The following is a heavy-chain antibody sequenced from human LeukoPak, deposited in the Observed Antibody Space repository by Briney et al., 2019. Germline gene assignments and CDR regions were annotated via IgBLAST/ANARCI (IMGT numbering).Heavy chain of an antibody. Sequence: KRGESLKISCKGSGYTFTNYWIGWVRQMPGKGLEWMGIIYPRNSDIRYSPSFQGQVTISADKSISTAYLQWSSLKASDTAMYYCARHVRYGSGRDKYFDYWGQGTLVTVSS. J-gene: IGHJ4*02. CDR1: GYTFTNYW. V-gene: IGHV5-51*01. CDR2: IYPRNSDI. CDR3: ARHVRYGSGRDKYFDY. D-gene: IGHD3-10*01.